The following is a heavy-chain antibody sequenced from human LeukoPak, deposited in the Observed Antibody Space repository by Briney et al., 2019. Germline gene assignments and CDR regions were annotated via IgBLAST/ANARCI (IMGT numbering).Heavy chain of an antibody. CDR3: TRVSIHGDSDY. V-gene: IGHV4-4*07. Sequence: SETLSLTCTVSSGSMNNYYWSWIRQPAGKGLGSIGRIYSSGSTNYNPSLESRVTISVDTTKNQFSLKLSSVTAADTAVYFCTRVSIHGDSDYWGQGTLVTVSS. J-gene: IGHJ4*02. CDR2: IYSSGST. CDR1: SGSMNNYY.